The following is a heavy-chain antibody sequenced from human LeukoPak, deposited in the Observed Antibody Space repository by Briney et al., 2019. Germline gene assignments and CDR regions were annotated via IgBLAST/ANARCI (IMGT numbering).Heavy chain of an antibody. CDR3: GRGRFWSGYYTGIDY. CDR2: ISSSSSYI. V-gene: IGHV3-21*01. J-gene: IGHJ4*02. D-gene: IGHD3-3*01. CDR1: GFTFSSYS. Sequence: GGSLRLSCAASGFTFSSYSMNWVRQAPGKGLEWVSSISSSSSYIYYADSVKGRFTISRDNAKNSLYLQMNSLRAEDTAVYYCGRGRFWSGYYTGIDYWGQGTLVTVSS.